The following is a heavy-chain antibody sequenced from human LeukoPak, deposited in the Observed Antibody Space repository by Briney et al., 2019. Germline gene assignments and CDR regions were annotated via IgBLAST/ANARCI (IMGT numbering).Heavy chain of an antibody. D-gene: IGHD6-13*01. Sequence: PGGSLRLSCAASGFTFSSYSMNWVRQAPGKGLEWVSYISSSSTTIYYADSVKGRFTISRDNAKNSLYLQMNSLRAEDTAVYYCASGSSSRLSALDIWGQGTMVTVSS. CDR2: ISSSSTTI. J-gene: IGHJ3*02. CDR1: GFTFSSYS. V-gene: IGHV3-48*01. CDR3: ASGSSSRLSALDI.